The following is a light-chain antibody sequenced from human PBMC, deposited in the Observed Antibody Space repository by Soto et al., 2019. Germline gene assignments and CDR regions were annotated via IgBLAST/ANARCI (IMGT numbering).Light chain of an antibody. CDR3: QQRSNWPT. Sequence: DIVLTQSPATLSLSPGERATLSCRASLSISTYLTWYQQKPGQAPRLLIYDASNRATGIPARFSGSGSGTDFTLTSSSLEPEDFAVYYCQQRSNWPTFGQGTKLEIK. CDR2: DAS. J-gene: IGKJ2*01. CDR1: LSISTY. V-gene: IGKV3-11*01.